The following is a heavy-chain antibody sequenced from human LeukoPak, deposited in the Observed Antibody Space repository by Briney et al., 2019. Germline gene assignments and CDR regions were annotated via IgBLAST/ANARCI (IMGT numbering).Heavy chain of an antibody. CDR3: ARERQQLVKGNWFDP. CDR1: GYTFTGHY. D-gene: IGHD6-13*01. Sequence: ASVKVSCKASGYTFTGHYMHWVRQAPGQGLEWMGWINPNSGGTNYTQKFQGRVTMTRDTSISTAYMELSRLRSDDTAVYYCARERQQLVKGNWFDPWGQGTLVTVSS. J-gene: IGHJ5*02. CDR2: INPNSGGT. V-gene: IGHV1-2*02.